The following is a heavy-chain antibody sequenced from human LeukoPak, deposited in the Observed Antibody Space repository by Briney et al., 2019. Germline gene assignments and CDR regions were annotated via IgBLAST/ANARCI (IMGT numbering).Heavy chain of an antibody. D-gene: IGHD3-22*01. CDR1: GGSISSGGYY. V-gene: IGHV4-31*03. CDR2: IYYDGST. J-gene: IGHJ5*02. Sequence: SETLSLTCTVSGGSISSGGYYWSWIRQHPGKGLEWVGYIYYDGSTFYTPSLRSRVSISRDTSKNKFSLKLTSVTAADPAVYYCTREPPNYYSHPRTTWVQGTLVNVSS. CDR3: TREPPNYYSHPRTT.